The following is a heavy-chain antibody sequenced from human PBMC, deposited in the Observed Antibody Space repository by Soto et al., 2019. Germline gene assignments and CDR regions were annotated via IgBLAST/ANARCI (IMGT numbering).Heavy chain of an antibody. CDR3: RSVNVTATVDYFDY. J-gene: IGHJ4*02. D-gene: IGHD2-21*02. V-gene: IGHV3-21*01. CDR1: GFTFSSYS. Sequence: GGSLRLSCAASGFTFSSYSMNWVRQAPGKGLEWVSSISSSSSYIYYADSVKGRFTISRDNAKNSLYLQMNSLRAEDTAVYYCRSVNVTATVDYFDYWGQGTQVTVSS. CDR2: ISSSSSYI.